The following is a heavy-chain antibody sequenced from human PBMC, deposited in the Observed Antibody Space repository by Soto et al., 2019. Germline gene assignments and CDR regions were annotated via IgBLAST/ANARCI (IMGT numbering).Heavy chain of an antibody. V-gene: IGHV4-34*01. J-gene: IGHJ6*02. CDR3: ARGFHYGSGDKGLDV. CDR2: ISQSGRS. Sequence: QVQLQQWGAGLLKPSETLSLTCAVYGDAFSGYYWTWIRQPPGKGLECSGKISQSGRSNYNPSLKSRFTISVDTSKNQFSLKLSSVSAADTAVYYCARGFHYGSGDKGLDVWGQGTTVTVSS. CDR1: GDAFSGYY. D-gene: IGHD3-10*01.